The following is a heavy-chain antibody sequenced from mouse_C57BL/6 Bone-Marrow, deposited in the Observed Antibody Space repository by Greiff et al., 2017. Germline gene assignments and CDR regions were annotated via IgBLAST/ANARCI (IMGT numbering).Heavy chain of an antibody. CDR3: ARDGGNYPLAMDY. CDR1: GFTFSDFY. CDR2: SRNKANDYTT. Sequence: EVKVVESGGGLVQSGRSLRLSCATSGFTFSDFYMEWVRQAPGKGLEWIAASRNKANDYTTEYSASVKGRFIVSRDTSQSILYLQMNALRAEDTAIYYCARDGGNYPLAMDYWGQGTSVTVSS. D-gene: IGHD2-1*01. V-gene: IGHV7-1*01. J-gene: IGHJ4*01.